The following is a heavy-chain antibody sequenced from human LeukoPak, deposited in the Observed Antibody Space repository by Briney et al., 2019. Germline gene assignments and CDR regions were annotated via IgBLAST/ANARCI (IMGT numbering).Heavy chain of an antibody. CDR2: INSDGSST. J-gene: IGHJ4*02. CDR3: ARVYAVGVSRGHFDY. CDR1: GFTFSSYW. D-gene: IGHD3-16*01. V-gene: IGHV3-74*01. Sequence: GGSLRLSCAASGFTFSSYWMHWVRQAPGKGLVWVSRINSDGSSTSYADSVRGRFTISRDNAKNTLYLQMNNLRAEDTAVYYCARVYAVGVSRGHFDYWGQGTLVTVSS.